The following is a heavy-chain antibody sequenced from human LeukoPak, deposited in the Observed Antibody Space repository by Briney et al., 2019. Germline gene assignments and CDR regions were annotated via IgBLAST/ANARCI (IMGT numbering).Heavy chain of an antibody. CDR2: IYHSGST. CDR3: ARGRLSRYGMDV. J-gene: IGHJ6*04. CDR1: GYSISSGYY. D-gene: IGHD2-15*01. V-gene: IGHV4-38-2*01. Sequence: SETLSLTCAVSGYSISSGYYWGWIRQPPGKGLEWIGSIYHSGSTYYNPSLKSRVTISVDTSKNQFSLKLSSVTAADTAVYYCARGRLSRYGMDVWGKGTTVTVSS.